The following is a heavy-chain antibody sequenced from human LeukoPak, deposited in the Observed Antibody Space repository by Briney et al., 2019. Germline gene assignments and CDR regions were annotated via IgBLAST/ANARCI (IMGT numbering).Heavy chain of an antibody. CDR2: IRYDGSNK. J-gene: IGHJ4*02. V-gene: IGHV3-30*02. Sequence: PGGTLRLSCSASGFTLSSYGMHWVRQAPGKGLEWVAFIRYDGSNKYYADSVKGRFTISRDNSKNTLYLQMNSLRAEDTAVYYCAKDSGSWYRVDYFDYWGQGTLVTVSS. CDR3: AKDSGSWYRVDYFDY. D-gene: IGHD6-13*01. CDR1: GFTLSSYG.